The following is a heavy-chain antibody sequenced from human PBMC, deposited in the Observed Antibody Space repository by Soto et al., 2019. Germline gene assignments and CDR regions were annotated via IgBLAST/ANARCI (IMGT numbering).Heavy chain of an antibody. V-gene: IGHV4-39*01. Sequence: QLQLQESGPGLVKPSETLSLTCTVSGGSISSSSYYWGWIRQPPGKGLEWIGSIYYSGSTYYNPSLKSRVTISVDTSKTQFSLKLSSVTAADTAVYYCVKVDYSASYYYGMDVWGQGTTVTVSS. J-gene: IGHJ6*02. CDR3: VKVDYSASYYYGMDV. CDR2: IYYSGST. D-gene: IGHD2-21*01. CDR1: GGSISSSSYY.